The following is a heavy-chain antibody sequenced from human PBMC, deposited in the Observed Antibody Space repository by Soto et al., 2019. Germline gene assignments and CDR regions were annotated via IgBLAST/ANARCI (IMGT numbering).Heavy chain of an antibody. CDR2: IDRDGYSS. D-gene: IGHD4-17*01. CDR1: GYSFSNYW. Sequence: DVQLVESGGGVVEPGGSLRLSCVGSGYSFSNYWMHWVRQAPGGVLVWVSRIDRDGYSSTYAEPMKGRFTISRDNAKNTLYLQINSLRVDDTAVYYCARQPSGTVTPDHWGQGTLVTVSS. V-gene: IGHV3-74*01. J-gene: IGHJ4*02. CDR3: ARQPSGTVTPDH.